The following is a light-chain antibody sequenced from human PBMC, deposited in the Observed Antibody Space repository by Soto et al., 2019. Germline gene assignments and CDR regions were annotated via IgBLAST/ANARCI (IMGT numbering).Light chain of an antibody. J-gene: IGLJ1*01. V-gene: IGLV2-14*01. CDR2: EVI. CDR3: SSYRSVGTIV. Sequence: QSVLTQPASVSGSPVQSITISCTGTNSDIGGYNYVSWYQQHPGKAPRVIIYEVINRPSGVSNRFSGSKSVNAAYLTISGLQAEDDADYYCSSYRSVGTIVFGTGTQVTVL. CDR1: NSDIGGYNY.